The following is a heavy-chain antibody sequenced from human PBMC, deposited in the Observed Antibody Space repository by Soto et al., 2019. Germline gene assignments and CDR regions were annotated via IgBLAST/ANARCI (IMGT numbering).Heavy chain of an antibody. J-gene: IGHJ5*02. Sequence: SETLSLTCAVSGGSISCGGYSWSWIRQPPGKGLEWIGYIYHSGNTYYSPSLKSRVTISVDRSKNQFSLKLSSVTAADTAVYYCARVPDRWGQGTLVT. V-gene: IGHV4-30-2*01. CDR2: IYHSGNT. CDR1: GGSISCGGYS. CDR3: ARVPDR. D-gene: IGHD2-2*01.